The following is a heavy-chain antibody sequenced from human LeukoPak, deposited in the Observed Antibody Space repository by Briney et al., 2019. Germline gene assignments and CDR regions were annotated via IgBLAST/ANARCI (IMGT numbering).Heavy chain of an antibody. CDR1: GFTFSSYW. V-gene: IGHV3-7*01. CDR3: ARPRAYCSGGSCFPPDY. CDR2: IKQDASEI. J-gene: IGHJ4*02. D-gene: IGHD2-15*01. Sequence: GGSLRLSCVASGFTFSSYWMSWFRQAPGKGLEGVASIKQDASEIYYVDSVEGRFTISRDNAKNSLYLQMNSLRAEDTAVYYCARPRAYCSGGSCFPPDYWGQGTLVTVSS.